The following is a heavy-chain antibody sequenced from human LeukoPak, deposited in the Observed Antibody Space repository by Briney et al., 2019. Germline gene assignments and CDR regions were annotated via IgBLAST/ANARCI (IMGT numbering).Heavy chain of an antibody. V-gene: IGHV1-69*05. CDR2: IIPIFGTA. J-gene: IGHJ6*03. CDR3: ASDILTGPYYYYYYMDV. CDR1: GGTFSSYA. Sequence: SVKVSCKASGGTFSSYAISWLRQPPGQGLEWMGGIIPIFGTANHAQEFQGRVTITTDESTSTAYLELSSLRSEDTAVYYCASDILTGPYYYYYYMDVWGKGTTVTVSS. D-gene: IGHD3-9*01.